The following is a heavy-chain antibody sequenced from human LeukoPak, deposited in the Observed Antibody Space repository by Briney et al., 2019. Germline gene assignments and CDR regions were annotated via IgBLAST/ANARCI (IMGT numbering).Heavy chain of an antibody. CDR2: IWYDGSNK. CDR1: GFTFSSYG. J-gene: IGHJ4*02. Sequence: GRSLRLSCAASGFTFSSYGMHWVRQAPGKGLEWVAVIWYDGSNKYYADSVKGRLTISRDNSKNTLYLQMNSLRAEDTAVYYCARALRAYGDYYFDYWGQGTLVTVSS. D-gene: IGHD4-17*01. V-gene: IGHV3-33*01. CDR3: ARALRAYGDYYFDY.